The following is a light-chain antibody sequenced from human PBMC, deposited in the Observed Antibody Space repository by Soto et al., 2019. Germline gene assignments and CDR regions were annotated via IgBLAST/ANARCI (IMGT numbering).Light chain of an antibody. Sequence: DIQLTQSPSFLSASVGDGVTITCRASQGISSYLAWYQQRPGKAPKLLIYAASTLQSGVPSRFSGSGSGTEFTLTISSLQPEDFATYYWQQFNSYPPFGGGTKV. CDR1: QGISSY. J-gene: IGKJ4*01. V-gene: IGKV1-9*01. CDR2: AAS. CDR3: QQFNSYPP.